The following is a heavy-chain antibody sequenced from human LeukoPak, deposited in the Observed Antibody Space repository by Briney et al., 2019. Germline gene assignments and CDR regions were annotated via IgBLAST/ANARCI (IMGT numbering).Heavy chain of an antibody. J-gene: IGHJ3*02. D-gene: IGHD3-22*01. CDR2: IIPIFGTA. Sequence: ASVTVSCKASGGTFSSYAISWVRQAPGQGLEWMGGIIPIFGTANYAQKFQGRVTITADKSTSTAYMELSSLRSEDTAVYYCARGRHYYDSSDYYYEGDGFDIWGQGTMVTVSS. V-gene: IGHV1-69*06. CDR1: GGTFSSYA. CDR3: ARGRHYYDSSDYYYEGDGFDI.